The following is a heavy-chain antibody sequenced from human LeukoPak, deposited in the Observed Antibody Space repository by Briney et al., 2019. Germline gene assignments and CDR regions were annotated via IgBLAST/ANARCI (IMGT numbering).Heavy chain of an antibody. Sequence: GGSLRLSCAASGFTFSSYAMSWVRQAPGKGLEWVSAISGSGGSTYYADSVKGRFTIARDNSKNTLYLQMNSLRAEDTAVYYCAKGHSGSYYRLDYWGQGTLVTVSS. CDR2: ISGSGGST. J-gene: IGHJ4*02. CDR3: AKGHSGSYYRLDY. CDR1: GFTFSSYA. V-gene: IGHV3-23*01. D-gene: IGHD1-26*01.